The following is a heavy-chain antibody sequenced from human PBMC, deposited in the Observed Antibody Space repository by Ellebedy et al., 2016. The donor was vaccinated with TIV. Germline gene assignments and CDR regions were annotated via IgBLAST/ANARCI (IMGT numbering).Heavy chain of an antibody. Sequence: GGSLRLXXAASGSTVSYNQMRWVRQAPGKGLECISVIFSGGTIFYADSVKGRFTTSRDNSRNTVFLQMNSLRVEDTAIYYCARGEIVGVTGDYWGQGTLVTVSS. CDR3: ARGEIVGVTGDY. V-gene: IGHV3-53*01. J-gene: IGHJ4*02. CDR1: GSTVSYNQ. D-gene: IGHD1-26*01. CDR2: IFSGGTI.